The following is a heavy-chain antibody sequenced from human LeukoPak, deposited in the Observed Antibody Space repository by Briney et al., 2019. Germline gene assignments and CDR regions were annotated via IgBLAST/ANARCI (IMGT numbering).Heavy chain of an antibody. CDR2: MTPRFGTR. V-gene: IGHV1-69*01. Sequence: SVKVSCKASGGTFSSKDITWVRQAPGQGLEWVGGMTPRFGTRNTAQKFQGRVAVTADESTSTVYMELSSLRSEDTAVYYCARVGNDILYPDWGQGTLVTVSS. J-gene: IGHJ4*02. D-gene: IGHD3-22*01. CDR1: GGTFSSKD. CDR3: ARVGNDILYPD.